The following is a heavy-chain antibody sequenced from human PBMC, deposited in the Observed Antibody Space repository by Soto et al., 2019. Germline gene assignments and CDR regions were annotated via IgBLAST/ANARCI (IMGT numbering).Heavy chain of an antibody. V-gene: IGHV4-4*08. CDR3: ASSDGHPGDFFYYNGMDV. CDR1: GASIRSYY. Sequence: LSLTCSVSGASIRSYYWHWIRQPPGKGLEWIGYVYTSDYTRYSSSLKSRVTISVDTSKSQFYLRLNSVTAADTAVYYCASSDGHPGDFFYYNGMDVWGQGITVTVSS. J-gene: IGHJ6*02. D-gene: IGHD3-10*01. CDR2: VYTSDYT.